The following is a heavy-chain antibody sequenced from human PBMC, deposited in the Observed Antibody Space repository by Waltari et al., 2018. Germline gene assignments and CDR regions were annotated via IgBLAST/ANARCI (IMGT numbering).Heavy chain of an antibody. CDR3: AWSVGYYYGMDV. CDR1: GYTFTDYY. Sequence: VQLVQSGAEVKKPGATVKISCKASGYTFTDYYMHWVQQAPGQGLEWMGRINPNSGGTNYAQKFQGRVTMTRDTSISTAYMELSRLRSDDTAVYYCAWSVGYYYGMDVWGQGTTVTVSS. CDR2: INPNSGGT. V-gene: IGHV1-2*06. D-gene: IGHD1-26*01. J-gene: IGHJ6*02.